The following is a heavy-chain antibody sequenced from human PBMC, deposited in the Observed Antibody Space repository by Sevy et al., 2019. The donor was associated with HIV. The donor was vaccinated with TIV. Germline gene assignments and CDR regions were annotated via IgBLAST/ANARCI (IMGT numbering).Heavy chain of an antibody. Sequence: ASVKVSCKVSGYTLTELSMHWVRQAPGKGLEWMGGFDPEDGETIYAQKFQGRVTMTEDTSTDTAYMELRSLRSEDTAVYYCATERRVQYYYGSGKDYYYGMDVWGQGTTVTVSS. CDR1: GYTLTELS. V-gene: IGHV1-24*01. J-gene: IGHJ6*02. D-gene: IGHD3-10*01. CDR3: ATERRVQYYYGSGKDYYYGMDV. CDR2: FDPEDGET.